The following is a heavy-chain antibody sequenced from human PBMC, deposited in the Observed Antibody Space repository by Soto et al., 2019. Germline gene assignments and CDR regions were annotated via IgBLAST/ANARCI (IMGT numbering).Heavy chain of an antibody. CDR3: THSRCGGDCLRSYSSNYYYGMDV. V-gene: IGHV2-5*02. CDR2: IYWDDDN. CDR1: GFSLSTGGMA. Sequence: QITLKESGPTLVKPTQTRTLTCTFSGFSLSTGGMAVGWIRHPPGKALEWLALIYWDDDNRYRPSLKSRLTVTKHTSKNQVVLTMTNKDPVNTDPYYCTHSRCGGDCLRSYSSNYYYGMDVW. J-gene: IGHJ6*01. D-gene: IGHD2-21*02.